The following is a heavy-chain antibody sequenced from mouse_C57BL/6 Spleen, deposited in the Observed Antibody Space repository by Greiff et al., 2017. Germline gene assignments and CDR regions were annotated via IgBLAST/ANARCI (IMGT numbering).Heavy chain of an antibody. V-gene: IGHV1-64*01. Sequence: QVQLKQPGAELVKPGASVKLSCKASGYTFTSYWMHWVKQRPGQGLEWIGMIHPNSGSTNYNEKFKSKATLTVDKSSSTAYMQLSSLTSEDSAVYYCARTLGNWYFDVWGTGTTVTVSS. D-gene: IGHD4-1*01. CDR1: GYTFTSYW. J-gene: IGHJ1*03. CDR2: IHPNSGST. CDR3: ARTLGNWYFDV.